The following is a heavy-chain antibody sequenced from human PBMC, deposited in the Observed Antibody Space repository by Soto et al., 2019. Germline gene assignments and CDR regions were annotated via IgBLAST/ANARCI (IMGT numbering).Heavy chain of an antibody. J-gene: IGHJ4*02. Sequence: ASVKVSCKASGYTFRSYAIHWVRQAPGQGLEWMGWIHAGNGNTKYSQSFQGRVTISRDTSATPAYMELNSLRSEDTAVYYGARGVACLDYWGQGTLVTVSS. D-gene: IGHD2-15*01. CDR3: ARGVACLDY. CDR2: IHAGNGNT. CDR1: GYTFRSYA. V-gene: IGHV1-3*01.